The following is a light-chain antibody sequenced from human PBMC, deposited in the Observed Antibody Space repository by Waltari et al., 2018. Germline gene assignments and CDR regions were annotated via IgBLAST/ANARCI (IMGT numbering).Light chain of an antibody. CDR3: LLSYGNYVV. CDR2: DTT. CDR1: PGAVPRGLL. Sequence: QAVVTQEPSLPVSPGWTVTLTCCSRPGAVPRGLLPSWFQPKPGPAPRTLICDTTNKHSWTPARFSGSLLGDKAALTLSGAQPEDEAEYYCLLSYGNYVVFGGGTQLTVL. V-gene: IGLV7-46*01. J-gene: IGLJ7*01.